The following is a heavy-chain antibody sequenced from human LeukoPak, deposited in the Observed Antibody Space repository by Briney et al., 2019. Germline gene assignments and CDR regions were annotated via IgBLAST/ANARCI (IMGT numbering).Heavy chain of an antibody. CDR1: GFTLTSYW. CDR2: IDSDGSST. J-gene: IGHJ4*02. D-gene: IGHD6-19*01. V-gene: IGHV3-74*01. CDR3: ARVTAVAGTIFDY. Sequence: GGSLRLSCAASGFTLTSYWMHWVRQAPGKGLVWVSRIDSDGSSTSYADSVKGRFTISRDNAKNTLYLQMNSLRAEDTAVYYCARVTAVAGTIFDYWGQGTLVTVSS.